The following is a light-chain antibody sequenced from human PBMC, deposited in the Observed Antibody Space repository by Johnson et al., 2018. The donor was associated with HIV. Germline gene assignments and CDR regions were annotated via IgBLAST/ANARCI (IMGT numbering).Light chain of an antibody. CDR1: SSNIGNNY. CDR3: GTWDSSLSAGV. V-gene: IGLV1-51*02. CDR2: ENT. J-gene: IGLJ1*01. Sequence: QSVLTQPPSVSAAPGQKVTISCSGSSSNIGNNYVSWYQQLPGTAPKLLIYENTNRPSGIPDRFSGSKSGTSATLGILELQTGDEADYYCGTWDSSLSAGVFGTGTKVTVL.